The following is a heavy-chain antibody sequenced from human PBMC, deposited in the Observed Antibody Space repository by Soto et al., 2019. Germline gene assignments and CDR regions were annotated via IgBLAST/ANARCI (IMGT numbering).Heavy chain of an antibody. CDR1: GXTVSSDT. CDR3: ARDREQLFDY. J-gene: IGHJ4*02. Sequence: GSLRRSCAASGXTVSSDTLNWVRQAPGKGLELVSSISSSSSYIYYADSVKGGFTISRDNAKNSLYLKMKSLRAADTAVYYCARDREQLFDYWGQGTLGTVS. D-gene: IGHD6-13*01. CDR2: ISSSSSYI. V-gene: IGHV3-21*01.